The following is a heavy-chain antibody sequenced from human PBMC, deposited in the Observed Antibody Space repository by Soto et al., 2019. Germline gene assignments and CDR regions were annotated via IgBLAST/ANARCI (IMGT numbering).Heavy chain of an antibody. J-gene: IGHJ6*02. CDR3: ARDPSYYGMDV. CDR1: GYTFTSYA. V-gene: IGHV1-3*05. CDR2: INAGNGNT. Sequence: QVQLVQSGAEEKKPGASVKVSCKASGYTFTSYAMHWVRQAPGQRLEWMGWINAGNGNTKYSQKFQGRVTITRDTSASTAYIELSSLRSEDTAVSYCARDPSYYGMDVWGQGTTVTVSS.